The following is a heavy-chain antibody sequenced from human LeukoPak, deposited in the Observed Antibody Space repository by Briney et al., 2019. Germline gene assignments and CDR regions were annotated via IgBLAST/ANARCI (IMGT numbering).Heavy chain of an antibody. CDR2: ISGRGSTI. CDR3: AKAHHGDYFFYFDY. J-gene: IGHJ4*02. Sequence: GGSLRLSCAASGFTFSSYEMNWVRQAPGKGLEWASYISGRGSTIYYADSVKGRFTISRDNAKNSLYLQMNSLRAEDTAVFYCAKAHHGDYFFYFDYWGQGTLVTVSS. CDR1: GFTFSSYE. V-gene: IGHV3-48*03. D-gene: IGHD4-17*01.